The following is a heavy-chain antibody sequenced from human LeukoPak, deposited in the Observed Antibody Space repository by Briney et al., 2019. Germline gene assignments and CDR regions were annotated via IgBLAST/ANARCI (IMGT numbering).Heavy chain of an antibody. Sequence: SETLSLTCTVSGSSISSSSYYWGWIRPPPGKGLEWIGSIYYSGSTYYNPSLKSRVTISVDTSKNQFSLKLSSVTAADTAVYYCARPSSSIAAAGGWFDPWGQGTLVTVSS. J-gene: IGHJ5*02. CDR1: GSSISSSSYY. CDR2: IYYSGST. D-gene: IGHD6-13*01. CDR3: ARPSSSIAAAGGWFDP. V-gene: IGHV4-39*01.